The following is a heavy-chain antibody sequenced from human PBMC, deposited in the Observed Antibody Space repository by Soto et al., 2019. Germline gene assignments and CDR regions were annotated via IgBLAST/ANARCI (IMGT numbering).Heavy chain of an antibody. CDR2: ISPMFGAA. Sequence: QVQLVQSGAEMKKPGSSVKVSCQSSGSTFNTYAMNWVRQAPGQGPEWMGDISPMFGAANYAPKFQGRVTITVDESTGTSYMQLSSLTSEDTALYFCAREVQVHTPAFVYWGQGTLVTVSS. V-gene: IGHV1-69*19. CDR3: AREVQVHTPAFVY. J-gene: IGHJ4*02. D-gene: IGHD3-10*01. CDR1: GSTFNTYA.